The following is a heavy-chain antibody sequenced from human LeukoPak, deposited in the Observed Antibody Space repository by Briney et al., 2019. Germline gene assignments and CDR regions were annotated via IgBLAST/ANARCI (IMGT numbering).Heavy chain of an antibody. CDR1: GYTFTGYY. J-gene: IGHJ5*02. V-gene: IGHV1-2*02. D-gene: IGHD2-2*01. Sequence: ASVKVSCKASGYTFTGYYMHGVRQAPGQGLEWMGWINPNSGGTNYAQKFQGRVTMTRDTSISTAYMELSRLRSDDTAVYYCARAESVVPAAMDWFDPWGQGNLVTVSS. CDR3: ARAESVVPAAMDWFDP. CDR2: INPNSGGT.